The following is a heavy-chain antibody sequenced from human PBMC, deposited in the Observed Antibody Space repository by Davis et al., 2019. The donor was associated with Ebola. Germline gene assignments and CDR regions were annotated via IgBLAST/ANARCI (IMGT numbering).Heavy chain of an antibody. CDR3: ASYDFWSGLVDY. V-gene: IGHV4-34*01. Sequence: SETLSPTCAVYGGSFSGYYWSWIRPPPGKGLEWIGEINHSGSTNYNPPLKSRVTISVDTSKNQSSLKLSSVTAADTAVYYRASYDFWSGLVDYWGQGTLVTVSS. CDR2: INHSGST. J-gene: IGHJ4*02. D-gene: IGHD3-3*01. CDR1: GGSFSGYY.